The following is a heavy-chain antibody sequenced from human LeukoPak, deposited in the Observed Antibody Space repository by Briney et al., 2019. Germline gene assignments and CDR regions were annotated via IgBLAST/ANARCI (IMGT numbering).Heavy chain of an antibody. D-gene: IGHD1-1*01. CDR2: IYYSGST. CDR1: GGSISSSYSY. J-gene: IGHJ3*02. Sequence: SETLSLTCTVSGGSISSSYSYWGWIRQPPGKGLEWIGYIYYSGSTNYNPSLKSRVTISVDTSKRQFTLKLSSVTAADTAVYYCARRDPNQTMTHAFDIWGQGTMVTVSS. CDR3: ARRDPNQTMTHAFDI. V-gene: IGHV4-61*05.